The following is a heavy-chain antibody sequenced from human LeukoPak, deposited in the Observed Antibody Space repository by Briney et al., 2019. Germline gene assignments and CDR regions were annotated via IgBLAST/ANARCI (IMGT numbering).Heavy chain of an antibody. CDR2: IRYDGSNK. D-gene: IGHD2-2*01. CDR1: GFTFSSYG. V-gene: IGHV3-30*02. Sequence: GGSLRLSCAASGFTFSSYGMHWVRQAPGKGLEWVAFIRYDGSNKYYADSVKGRFTISRDNSKNTLYLQMNSLRDEDTAVYYCAKDSAVVVPAATDAFDIWGQGTMVTVSS. CDR3: AKDSAVVVPAATDAFDI. J-gene: IGHJ3*02.